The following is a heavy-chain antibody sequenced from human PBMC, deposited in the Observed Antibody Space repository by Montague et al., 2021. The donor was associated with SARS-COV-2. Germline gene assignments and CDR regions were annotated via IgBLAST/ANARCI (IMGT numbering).Heavy chain of an antibody. CDR3: ARVRYYGSGTSLGMDV. Sequence: SETRSLTCAVYGGSFSGYYWSWIRQPPGKGLEWIGEINHSGGTNYNPSLKSRVTISVDTSKNQFSLKLSSVTAADTAVYYCARVRYYGSGTSLGMDVWGQGTTVTVSS. J-gene: IGHJ6*02. CDR1: GGSFSGYY. D-gene: IGHD3-10*01. V-gene: IGHV4-34*01. CDR2: INHSGGT.